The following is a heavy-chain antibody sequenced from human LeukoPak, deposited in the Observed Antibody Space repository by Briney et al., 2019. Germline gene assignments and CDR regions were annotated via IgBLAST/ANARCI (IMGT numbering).Heavy chain of an antibody. D-gene: IGHD6-6*01. V-gene: IGHV5-51*01. CDR1: GYSFTSYW. Sequence: GESLKISCKGSGYSFTSYWIGWVRQMPGKGLEWMGIIYPGDSDTRYSPSFQGQVTISADKSISTAYLQRSSLKASDTAMYYCARRSDSSRDAFDIWGQGTMVTVSS. J-gene: IGHJ3*02. CDR3: ARRSDSSRDAFDI. CDR2: IYPGDSDT.